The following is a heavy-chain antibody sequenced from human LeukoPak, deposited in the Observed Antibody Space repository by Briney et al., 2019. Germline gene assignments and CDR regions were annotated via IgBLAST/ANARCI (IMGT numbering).Heavy chain of an antibody. Sequence: GGSLRLSCAASGFTFSSYAMHWVRQAPGKGLEWVAVISYDGSNKYYADSVEGRFTISRDNSKNTLYLQMNSLRAEDAAVYYCARVSGVYWGQGTLVTVSS. V-gene: IGHV3-30-3*01. CDR3: ARVSGVY. CDR1: GFTFSSYA. CDR2: ISYDGSNK. D-gene: IGHD2-8*01. J-gene: IGHJ4*02.